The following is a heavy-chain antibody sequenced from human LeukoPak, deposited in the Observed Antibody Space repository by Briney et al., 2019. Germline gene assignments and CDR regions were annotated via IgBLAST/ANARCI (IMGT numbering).Heavy chain of an antibody. J-gene: IGHJ3*02. CDR2: IYYTGNT. D-gene: IGHD3-9*01. V-gene: IGHV4-39*07. CDR3: ARRLLRHFDWSQKGALPPRNAFDI. CDR1: GDSITGYY. Sequence: KPSETLSLTCSVSGDSITGYYWGWIRQPPGKGLEWIGNIYYTGNTYYNSSLKSRVTISVDTSKNQFSLKLSSVTAADTAVYYCARRLLRHFDWSQKGALPPRNAFDIWGQGTMVTVSS.